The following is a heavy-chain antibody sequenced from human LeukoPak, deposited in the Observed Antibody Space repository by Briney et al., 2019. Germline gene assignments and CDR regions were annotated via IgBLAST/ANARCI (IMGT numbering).Heavy chain of an antibody. CDR1: GFTFSSYS. Sequence: GGSLRLSCAASGFTFSSYSMNWVRQAPGKGLEWVSYISRSSRTIYYADSVKGRFTISRDNSKNTLYLQMNSLRAEDTAVYYCAKGGVPAAIDFDYWGQGTLVTVSS. D-gene: IGHD2-2*01. CDR2: ISRSSRTI. J-gene: IGHJ4*02. V-gene: IGHV3-48*01. CDR3: AKGGVPAAIDFDY.